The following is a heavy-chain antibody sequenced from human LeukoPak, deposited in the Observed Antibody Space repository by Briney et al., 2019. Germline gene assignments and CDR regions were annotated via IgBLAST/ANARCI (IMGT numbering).Heavy chain of an antibody. Sequence: SETLSLTCGVSGESFSGYYWSWLRQPPGKGLEWIGEINQSGDTNYNPSFETRVTMSVDASKKQFSLQVKSVTAADGAAYYCARSLSPYYAAPSVYWAGGYWGQGTLSSSPQ. CDR2: INQSGDT. D-gene: IGHD3-3*01. CDR1: GESFSGYY. J-gene: IGHJ4*02. CDR3: ARSLSPYYAAPSVYWAGGY. V-gene: IGHV4-34*01.